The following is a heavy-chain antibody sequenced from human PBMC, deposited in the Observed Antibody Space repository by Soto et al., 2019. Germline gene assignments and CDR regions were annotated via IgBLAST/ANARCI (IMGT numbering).Heavy chain of an antibody. CDR1: GYTFSSYG. J-gene: IGHJ4*02. CDR3: ARDSPPVDY. V-gene: IGHV1-18*01. Sequence: ASVKASCKASGYTFSSYGISWVRQAPGQGLEWMGWISAYNGNIKYTQKLQGRVTMTTDTSTSTAYMELRSLRSEDTAVYYCARDSPPVDYWGQGTLVTVSS. CDR2: ISAYNGNI.